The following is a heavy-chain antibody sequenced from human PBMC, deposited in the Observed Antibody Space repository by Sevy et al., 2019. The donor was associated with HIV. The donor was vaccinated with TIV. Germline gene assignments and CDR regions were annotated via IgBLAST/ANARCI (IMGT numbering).Heavy chain of an antibody. V-gene: IGHV3-9*01. Sequence: GGSLRLSCAGSGFTFGNYAMYWVRQSPGKGLEWVSGISWNSGSMGYADAVEGRFTISRDNAKNSLHLEMNSLRPKDTALYYCAKGVSGGNSGAAFDYWGQGTRVTVSS. D-gene: IGHD2-15*01. CDR1: GFTFGNYA. CDR2: ISWNSGSM. J-gene: IGHJ4*02. CDR3: AKGVSGGNSGAAFDY.